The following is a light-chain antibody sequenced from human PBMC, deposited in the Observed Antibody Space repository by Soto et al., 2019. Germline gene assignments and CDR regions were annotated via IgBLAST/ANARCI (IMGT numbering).Light chain of an antibody. Sequence: EIVLTQSPCTLSFSTWERSTLSFMASQSVSSSYLAWYQQKPGQAPRRLIYGASTRATGIPARFSGSGSGTELTLTISSLQSEDFAVYYCQQYNNWPRTFGQGTKVDIK. CDR1: QSVSSSY. V-gene: IGKV3-15*01. CDR2: GAS. J-gene: IGKJ1*01. CDR3: QQYNNWPRT.